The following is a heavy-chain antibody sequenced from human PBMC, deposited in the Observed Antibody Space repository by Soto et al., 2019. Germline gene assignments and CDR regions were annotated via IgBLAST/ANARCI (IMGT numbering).Heavy chain of an antibody. Sequence: SETLSLTCGVSDYSISSGYYWGWIRQPPGKGLEWIGNIYHSGSTHYNPALKSRVTISVDTSKNQFSLKLKSVTAADTAVYYCTRRGSSGTPVDYWGQGTLVTVSS. J-gene: IGHJ4*02. CDR3: TRRGSSGTPVDY. V-gene: IGHV4-38-2*01. CDR1: DYSISSGYY. CDR2: IYHSGST. D-gene: IGHD1-26*01.